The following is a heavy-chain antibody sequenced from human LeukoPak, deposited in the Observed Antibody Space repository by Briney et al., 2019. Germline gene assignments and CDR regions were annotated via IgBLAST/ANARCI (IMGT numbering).Heavy chain of an antibody. CDR1: GGSFSGYY. J-gene: IGHJ4*02. D-gene: IGHD3-22*01. Sequence: SETLSLTCAVYGGSFSGYYWSWIRQPPGKGLEWIGEINHSGSTNYNPSLKSRVTISVDTSKNQFSLKLSSVTAADTAAYYCARGDYYDSSGYVDYWGQGTLVTVSS. V-gene: IGHV4-34*01. CDR2: INHSGST. CDR3: ARGDYYDSSGYVDY.